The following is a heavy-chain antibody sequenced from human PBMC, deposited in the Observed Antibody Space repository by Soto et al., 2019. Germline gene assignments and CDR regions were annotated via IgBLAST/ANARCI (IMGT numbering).Heavy chain of an antibody. Sequence: GASLDISYDASGYMFPIYHISWVRQMPRKGLEWRWIIYPGDSDTRYSPSFQGQVTISADKSISTAYLQWSSLKASDTAMYYCARRTGTARGPDAFDIWGQGTMVTVSS. CDR2: IYPGDSDT. J-gene: IGHJ3*02. V-gene: IGHV5-51*01. CDR1: GYMFPIYH. CDR3: ARRTGTARGPDAFDI. D-gene: IGHD5-18*01.